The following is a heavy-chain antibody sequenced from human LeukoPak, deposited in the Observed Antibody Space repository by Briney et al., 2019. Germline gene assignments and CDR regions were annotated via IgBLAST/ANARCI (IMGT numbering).Heavy chain of an antibody. CDR2: ISYDGSNK. J-gene: IGHJ6*02. CDR1: GFTFSSYA. V-gene: IGHV3-30*18. D-gene: IGHD4-17*01. CDR3: AKDHTPYGDYGNYYGMDV. Sequence: GGSLRLSCAASGFTFSSYAMSWVRQAPGKGLEWVAVISYDGSNKYYADSVKGRFTISRDNSKNTLYLQMNSLRAEDTAVYYCAKDHTPYGDYGNYYGMDVWGQGTTVTVSS.